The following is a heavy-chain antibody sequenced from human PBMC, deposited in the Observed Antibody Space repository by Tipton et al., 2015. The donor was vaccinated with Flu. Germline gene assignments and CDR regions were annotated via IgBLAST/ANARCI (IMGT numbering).Heavy chain of an antibody. CDR1: GGSISSYY. CDR2: IYYSGST. V-gene: IGHV4-59*01. CDR3: ARVARNWNYSIDY. Sequence: TLSLTCTVSGGSISSYYWSWIRQPPGKGLEWIGYIYYSGSTNYNPSLKSRVTISVDTSKNQFSLKLSSVTAADTAVYYCARVARNWNYSIDYWGQGTLVTVSS. D-gene: IGHD1-7*01. J-gene: IGHJ4*02.